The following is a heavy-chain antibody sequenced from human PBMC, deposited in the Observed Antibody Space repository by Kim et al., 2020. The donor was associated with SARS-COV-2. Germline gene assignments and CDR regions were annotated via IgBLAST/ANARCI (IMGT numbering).Heavy chain of an antibody. CDR1: GFTFSSYG. D-gene: IGHD3-10*01. V-gene: IGHV3-30*18. CDR2: ISYEGSNK. J-gene: IGHJ6*02. Sequence: GGSLRLSCAASGFTFSSYGMHWVRQAPGKGLEWVAVISYEGSNKYYADSVKGRFTISRDNSKNTLYLQMNSLRAEDTAVYYCAKDRGANYYYYYGMDVWGQGTTVTVSS. CDR3: AKDRGANYYYYYGMDV.